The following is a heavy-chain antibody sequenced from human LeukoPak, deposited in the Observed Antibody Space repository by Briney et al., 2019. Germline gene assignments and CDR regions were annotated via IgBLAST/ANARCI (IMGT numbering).Heavy chain of an antibody. CDR3: TRDSGAERRYFDL. CDR2: IDGDGGNP. J-gene: IGHJ2*01. CDR1: GFTFTSYL. Sequence: PGGSLRLSCVASGFTFTSYLMDWVRQAPGKGLVWVSRIDGDGGNPSYADSVKGRFTISRDNAKNTLYLQMNSLRAEDTAAYYCTRDSGAERRYFDLWGRGTLVTVSS. D-gene: IGHD7-27*01. V-gene: IGHV3-74*01.